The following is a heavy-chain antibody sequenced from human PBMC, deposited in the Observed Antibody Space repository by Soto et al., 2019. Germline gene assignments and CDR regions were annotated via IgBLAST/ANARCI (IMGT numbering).Heavy chain of an antibody. CDR1: GYTFTGYY. J-gene: IGHJ1*01. V-gene: IGHV1-2*02. CDR2: INPNSGGT. Sequence: ASVKVSCKASGYTFTGYYMHWVRQAPGQGLEWMGWINPNSGGTNYAQKFQGRVTMTRDTSISTAYMELSRLRSDDTAVYYCARGGSIYVTPAYFRYWDRGTRGAVGS. CDR3: ARGGSIYVTPAYFRY. D-gene: IGHD4-4*01.